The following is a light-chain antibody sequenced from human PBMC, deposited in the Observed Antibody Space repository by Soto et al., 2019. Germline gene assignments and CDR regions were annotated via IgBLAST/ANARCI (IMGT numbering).Light chain of an antibody. Sequence: EIVLTQSPVTLSVSPGERVTLSCRASQRLSSNLAWYQQRPGQAPRLLIYGASIRATDIPARFIGSGSGTEFTLTISSLQSEDFAVYYCQQYINWPRTFGQGTKVAVK. J-gene: IGKJ1*01. CDR3: QQYINWPRT. V-gene: IGKV3-15*01. CDR2: GAS. CDR1: QRLSSN.